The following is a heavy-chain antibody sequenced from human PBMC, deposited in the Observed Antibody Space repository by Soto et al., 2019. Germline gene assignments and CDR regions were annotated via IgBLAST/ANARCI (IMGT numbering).Heavy chain of an antibody. J-gene: IGHJ6*02. CDR2: MDYSGDT. V-gene: IGHV4-39*07. D-gene: IGHD2-2*01. CDR1: GDSISNSGNY. CDR3: ARDRLVVVPAATSLYYGMDV. Sequence: SETLSLTCSVSGDSISNSGNYWGWIRRPPGKGLEWIGTMDYSGDTSYNPSLRSRVTMSVDTSKNQFSLKLSSVTAADTAVYYCARDRLVVVPAATSLYYGMDVWGQGTTVTVSS.